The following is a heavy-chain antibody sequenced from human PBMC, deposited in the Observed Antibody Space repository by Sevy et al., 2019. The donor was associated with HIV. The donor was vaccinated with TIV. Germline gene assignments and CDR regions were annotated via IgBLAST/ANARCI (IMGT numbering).Heavy chain of an antibody. Sequence: SETLSLTCTVSGDSISSTSYYWGWIRQPPGKGLEWIGSFNYRGSTYYNPSLRTRVTMSVDTSKTQYSLKPNSVNPADTAVYYCARGGHYYASGSYFHFDYWGQGTLVTVSS. CDR1: GDSISSTSYY. J-gene: IGHJ4*02. D-gene: IGHD3-10*01. CDR3: ARGGHYYASGSYFHFDY. CDR2: FNYRGST. V-gene: IGHV4-39*01.